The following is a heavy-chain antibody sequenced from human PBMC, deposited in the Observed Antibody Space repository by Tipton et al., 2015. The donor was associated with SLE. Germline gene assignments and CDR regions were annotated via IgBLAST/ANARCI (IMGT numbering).Heavy chain of an antibody. CDR1: GFTFNQAW. D-gene: IGHD3-16*01. J-gene: IGHJ6*02. CDR3: TYGGVSVAQRLKVRVDV. CDR2: IKSKTDGGTT. V-gene: IGHV3-15*01. Sequence: SLRLSCAASGFTFNQAWMTWVRQAPGKGLEWVGRIKSKTDGGTTDYAAPVKGGFTISRDDSKNMVYLQMNSLKTEDTAVYFCTYGGVSVAQRLKVRVDVWGQGTTVTVSS.